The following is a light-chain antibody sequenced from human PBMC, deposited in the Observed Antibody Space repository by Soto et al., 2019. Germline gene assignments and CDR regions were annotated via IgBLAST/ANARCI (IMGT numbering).Light chain of an antibody. V-gene: IGLV2-11*01. CDR1: SSDVAYYNY. CDR3: CSYAGSYTIYV. J-gene: IGLJ1*01. CDR2: DVT. Sequence: QSVLTQPRSVSGSPGQSVTISCTGTSSDVAYYNYVSWYQQHPGTAPKLMIYDVTTRPSGVPDRFSGSKSGNTASLTISGLQAEYEADYYCCSYAGSYTIYVFGTGTKLTVL.